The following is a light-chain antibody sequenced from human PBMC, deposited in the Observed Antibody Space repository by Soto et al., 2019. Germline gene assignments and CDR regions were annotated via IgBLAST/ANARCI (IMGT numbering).Light chain of an antibody. J-gene: IGLJ3*02. V-gene: IGLV1-40*01. CDR2: RNS. CDR1: SSNIGAHYD. Sequence: QPVLTQPPSVSGAPGQRVTISCTGSSSNIGAHYDVHWYQQLPGTAPKLLIYRNSNRPSGVPDRFSGSKSGTSASLAITGLQAEDEADYYCQSYDSSLSGWVFGGGTKLTVL. CDR3: QSYDSSLSGWV.